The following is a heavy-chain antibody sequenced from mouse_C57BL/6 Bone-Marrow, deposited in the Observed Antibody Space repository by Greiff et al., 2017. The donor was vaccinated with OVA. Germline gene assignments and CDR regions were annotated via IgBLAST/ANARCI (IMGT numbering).Heavy chain of an antibody. CDR3: AREDGSSYGYYAMDY. CDR2: IYPRSGNT. Sequence: VQLQQSGAELARPGASVKLSCKASGYTFTSYGISWVKQRTGQGLEWIGEIYPRSGNTYYNEKFKGKATLTADKSSSTAYMELRSLTSEDSAVYFCAREDGSSYGYYAMDYWGQGTSVTVSS. CDR1: GYTFTSYG. J-gene: IGHJ4*01. V-gene: IGHV1-81*01. D-gene: IGHD1-1*01.